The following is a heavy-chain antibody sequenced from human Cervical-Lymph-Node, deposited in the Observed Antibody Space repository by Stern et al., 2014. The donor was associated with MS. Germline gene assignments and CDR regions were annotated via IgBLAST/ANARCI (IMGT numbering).Heavy chain of an antibody. Sequence: EVQLVESGGGLVQPGGSLRLSCAASGFTFSSYAMSWVRQAPGKGLEWVSAIRGSGGSTYYADSVKGRFTISRDNSKKPLYLQMNSRRAEDTAVYYCAKEGGATVVKTAGGYYYGMDVWGQGTTVTVSS. CDR1: GFTFSSYA. J-gene: IGHJ6*02. V-gene: IGHV3-23*04. D-gene: IGHD4-23*01. CDR3: AKEGGATVVKTAGGYYYGMDV. CDR2: IRGSGGST.